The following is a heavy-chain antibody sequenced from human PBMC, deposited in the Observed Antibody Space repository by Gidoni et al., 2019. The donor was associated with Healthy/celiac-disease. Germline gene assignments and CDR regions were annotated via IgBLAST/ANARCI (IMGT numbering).Heavy chain of an antibody. CDR3: ARVKHTTEYSELFDY. D-gene: IGHD6-6*01. Sequence: EVQLVESGGGLVKPGGSLRLSCAASGFTFSSYSMNWVRQAPGKGLEWVSSISSSSSYIYYADSVKGRFTISRDNAKNSLYLQMNSLRAEDTAVYYCARVKHTTEYSELFDYWGQGTLVTVSS. J-gene: IGHJ4*02. CDR2: ISSSSSYI. CDR1: GFTFSSYS. V-gene: IGHV3-21*01.